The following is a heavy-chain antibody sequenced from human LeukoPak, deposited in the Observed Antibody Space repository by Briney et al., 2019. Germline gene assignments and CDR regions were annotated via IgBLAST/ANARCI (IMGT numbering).Heavy chain of an antibody. CDR3: ARPVVPAAMGWFDP. CDR1: GFTFCSYS. Sequence: PGGSLRLSCAASGFTFCSYSMNWVRQAPGKGLEWVSYISSSSSTIYYADSVKGRFTISRDNAKNSLYLQMNSLRAEDTAVYYCARPVVPAAMGWFDPWGQGTLVTVSS. V-gene: IGHV3-48*04. D-gene: IGHD2-2*01. J-gene: IGHJ5*02. CDR2: ISSSSSTI.